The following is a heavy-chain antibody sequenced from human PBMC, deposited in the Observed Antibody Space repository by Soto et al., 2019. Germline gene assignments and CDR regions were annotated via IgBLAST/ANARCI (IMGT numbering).Heavy chain of an antibody. J-gene: IGHJ2*01. CDR3: ARDSFFFFQAEDGIRDL. CDR2: IYYSGST. D-gene: IGHD2-21*01. V-gene: IGHV4-59*01. Sequence: KGLEWIGYIYYSGSTNYNPSLKSRVTISVDTSKNQFYLKLSSVTAADTAVYYCARDSFFFFQAEDGIRDL.